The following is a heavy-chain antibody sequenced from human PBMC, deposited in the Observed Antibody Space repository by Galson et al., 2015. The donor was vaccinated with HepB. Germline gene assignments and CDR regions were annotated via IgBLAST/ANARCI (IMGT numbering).Heavy chain of an antibody. CDR1: GYTFTSYG. Sequence: SVKVSCKASGYTFTSYGISWVRQAPGQGLEWMGWISAYNGNTNYAQKLQGRVTMTTDTSTSTAYMELRSLRSDDTAVYYCARQYSGSYSWAPRASGFLDYWGQGTLVTVSS. V-gene: IGHV1-18*01. D-gene: IGHD1-26*01. CDR2: ISAYNGNT. CDR3: ARQYSGSYSWAPRASGFLDY. J-gene: IGHJ4*02.